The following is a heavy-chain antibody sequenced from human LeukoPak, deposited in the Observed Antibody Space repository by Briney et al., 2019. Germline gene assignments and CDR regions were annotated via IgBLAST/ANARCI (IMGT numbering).Heavy chain of an antibody. CDR1: GFTFSSYG. J-gene: IGHJ6*02. CDR3: AKDEGALVPYYYYYGMDV. Sequence: PGRSLRLSCAASGFTFSSYGLHWVRQAPGKGLEWVAVISFDGSDKYYADSVKGRFTISRDNSKNTLYLQMNSLRAEDTAAYYCAKDEGALVPYYYYYGMDVWGQGTTVTVSS. CDR2: ISFDGSDK. V-gene: IGHV3-30*18. D-gene: IGHD1-26*01.